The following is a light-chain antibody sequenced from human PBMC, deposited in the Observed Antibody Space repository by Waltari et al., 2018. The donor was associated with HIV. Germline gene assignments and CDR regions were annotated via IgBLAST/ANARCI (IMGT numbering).Light chain of an antibody. CDR1: QSVSNY. V-gene: IGKV3-11*01. CDR3: QHRSNWPIT. Sequence: VLTQSPASLVLSPGEGATLSCRASQSVSNYLAWYQQKPGQAPRLLIYGASSRATGIPARFSGSGSGTDFTLTISSLEPGDFAVYYCQHRSNWPITFGQGTRLEIK. CDR2: GAS. J-gene: IGKJ5*01.